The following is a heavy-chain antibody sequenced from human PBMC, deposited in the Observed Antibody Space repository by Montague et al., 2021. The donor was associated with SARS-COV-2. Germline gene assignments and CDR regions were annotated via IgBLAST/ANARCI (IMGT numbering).Heavy chain of an antibody. Sequence: SLRLSCAASGFTFSSYAMSWVRQAPGKGLEWASAISGSGGSTYYADSVKGRFTISRDNSKNTLYLQMNSLRAEDTAVYYCAMPYCSSTSCYYYYGMDVWGQGTTVTVSS. CDR2: ISGSGGST. V-gene: IGHV3-23*01. J-gene: IGHJ6*02. CDR1: GFTFSSYA. D-gene: IGHD2-2*01. CDR3: AMPYCSSTSCYYYYGMDV.